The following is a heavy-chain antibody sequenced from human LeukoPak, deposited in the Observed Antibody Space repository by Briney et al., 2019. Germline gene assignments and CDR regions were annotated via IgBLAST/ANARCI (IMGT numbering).Heavy chain of an antibody. CDR2: IKQDGSEK. CDR3: AKEMTTVTPHDAFDI. CDR1: GFTFSSYS. V-gene: IGHV3-7*01. D-gene: IGHD4-17*01. J-gene: IGHJ3*02. Sequence: PGGSLRLSCAASGFTFSSYSMNWVRQAPGKGLEWVANIKQDGSEKYYADSVKGRFTISRDNSKNTLYLQMNSLRAEDTAVYYCAKEMTTVTPHDAFDIWGQGTMVTVSS.